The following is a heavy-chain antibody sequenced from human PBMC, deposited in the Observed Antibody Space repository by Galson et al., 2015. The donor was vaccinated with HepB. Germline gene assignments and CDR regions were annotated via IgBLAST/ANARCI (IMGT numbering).Heavy chain of an antibody. CDR2: ISYDGSNK. D-gene: IGHD2-21*01. CDR1: GFTFSSYG. V-gene: IGHV3-30*18. CDR3: AKDGGEE. Sequence: SLRLSCAASGFTFSSYGMHWVRQAPGKGLEWVAVISYDGSNKYYADSVKGRFTISRDNSKNTLYLQMNSLRAEDTAVYYCAKDGGEEWGQGTLVTVSS. J-gene: IGHJ4*02.